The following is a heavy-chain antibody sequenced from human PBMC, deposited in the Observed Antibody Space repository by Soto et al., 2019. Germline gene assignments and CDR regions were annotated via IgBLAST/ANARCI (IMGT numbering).Heavy chain of an antibody. J-gene: IGHJ6*02. CDR1: GGSISSSSYY. Sequence: SETLSLTCTVSGGSISSSSYYWSWIRQPPGKGLEWIGEINHSGSTNYNPSLKSRVTISVDTSKNQFSLKLSSVTAADTAVYYCARPTRQWLGLRYYYGMDVWGQGTTVTVSS. CDR2: INHSGST. D-gene: IGHD6-19*01. CDR3: ARPTRQWLGLRYYYGMDV. V-gene: IGHV4-39*07.